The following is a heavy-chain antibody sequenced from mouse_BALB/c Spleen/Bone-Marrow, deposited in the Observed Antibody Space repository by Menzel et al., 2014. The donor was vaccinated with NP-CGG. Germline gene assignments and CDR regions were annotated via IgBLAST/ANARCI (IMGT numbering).Heavy chain of an antibody. D-gene: IGHD2-1*01. V-gene: IGHV1S135*01. CDR2: IDPYNGDT. J-gene: IGHJ3*01. CDR1: SYAFTSYN. Sequence: VQLKESGPELVKPGASVKVSCKASSYAFTSYNIYWVKQSHGKSLEWIGYIDPYNGDTNYNQKFKVKATLTVDKSSSTAYMHLNSLTSEDSAVYYCASCGNYEAWFAYWGQGTLVTVSA. CDR3: ASCGNYEAWFAY.